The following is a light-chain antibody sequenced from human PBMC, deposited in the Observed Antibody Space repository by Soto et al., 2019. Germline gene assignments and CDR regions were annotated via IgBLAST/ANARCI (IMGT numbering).Light chain of an antibody. CDR3: QQSDNDPLT. V-gene: IGKV1-39*01. CDR2: AAS. CDR1: QTIRNY. Sequence: DIQMTQSPSSLSASVGDRVTITCRASQTIRNYLHWYQQKPGKAPKLLIYAASSLQSGVPSRFSGSRSGTEFTLTISSLQPEDFATYYCQQSDNDPLTFGPGATVDI. J-gene: IGKJ3*01.